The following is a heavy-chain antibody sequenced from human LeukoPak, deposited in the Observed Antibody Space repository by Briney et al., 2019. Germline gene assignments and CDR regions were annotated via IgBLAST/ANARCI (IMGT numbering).Heavy chain of an antibody. CDR1: GYTFTSYG. V-gene: IGHV1-18*01. CDR3: ARVRQSVWFGELIS. CDR2: ISAYNGNT. Sequence: ASVKVSCKASGYTFTSYGISWVRQAPGQGLEWMGWISAYNGNTNYAQKLQGRATMTTDTSTSTAYMELRSLRSDDTAVYYCARVRQSVWFGELISWGQGTLVTVSS. D-gene: IGHD3-10*01. J-gene: IGHJ5*02.